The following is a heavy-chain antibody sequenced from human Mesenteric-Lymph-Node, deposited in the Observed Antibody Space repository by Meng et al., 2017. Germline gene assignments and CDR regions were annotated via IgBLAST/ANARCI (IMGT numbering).Heavy chain of an antibody. CDR3: ARVEGESGYFDY. J-gene: IGHJ4*02. D-gene: IGHD3-3*01. Sequence: VQLQESGPGPVSPSQTLSLTCTGSGGSISSGGYYWSWIPHHPGKGLEWIGYIYSSGSTYYNPSLKSLVTILVDTSKNQFSLKLSSVTAADTAVYYCARVEGESGYFDYWGQGTLVTVSS. V-gene: IGHV4-31*01. CDR2: IYSSGST. CDR1: GGSISSGGYY.